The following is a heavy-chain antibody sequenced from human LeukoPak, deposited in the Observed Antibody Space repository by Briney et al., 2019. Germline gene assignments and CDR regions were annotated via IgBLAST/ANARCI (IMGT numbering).Heavy chain of an antibody. CDR2: INHSGST. J-gene: IGHJ4*02. Sequence: PETLSLTCAVYGGSFSGYYWSWIRQPPGKGLEWIGEINHSGSTNYNPSLKSRVTISVDTSKNQFSLKLSSVTAADTAVYYCARGGWAYYYDSSGYYSCYFDYWGQGTLVTVSS. CDR3: ARGGWAYYYDSSGYYSCYFDY. CDR1: GGSFSGYY. D-gene: IGHD3-22*01. V-gene: IGHV4-34*01.